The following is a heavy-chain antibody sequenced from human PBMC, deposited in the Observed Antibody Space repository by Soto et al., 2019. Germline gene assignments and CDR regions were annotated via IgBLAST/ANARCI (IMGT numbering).Heavy chain of an antibody. D-gene: IGHD1-26*01. CDR2: ISYDGSNK. V-gene: IGHV3-30-3*01. CDR1: GFTFSSYA. J-gene: IGHJ6*02. CDR3: ARDKVVGATMGYYYYGMDV. Sequence: GGSLRLSCAASGFTFSSYAMHWVRQAPGKGLEWVAVISYDGSNKYYADSVKGRFTISRDNSKNTLYLQMNSLRAEDTAVYYCARDKVVGATMGYYYYGMDVWGQGTTVTAP.